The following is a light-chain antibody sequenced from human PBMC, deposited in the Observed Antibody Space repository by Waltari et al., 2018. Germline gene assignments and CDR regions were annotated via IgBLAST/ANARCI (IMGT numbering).Light chain of an antibody. Sequence: IQLTQSPSSLSASVGDRVTITCRASQGISNCLAWYQQKPGKAPKLLIYAASNLQSGVPSRFSGSGSGTDCTLTISSLQPEDFATYYCQQLNSYQWTFGQGTKVEIK. J-gene: IGKJ1*01. V-gene: IGKV1-9*01. CDR3: QQLNSYQWT. CDR2: AAS. CDR1: QGISNC.